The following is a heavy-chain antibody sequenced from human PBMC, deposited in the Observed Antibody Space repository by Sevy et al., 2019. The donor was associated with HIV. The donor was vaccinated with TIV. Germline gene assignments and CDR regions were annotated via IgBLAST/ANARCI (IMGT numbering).Heavy chain of an antibody. CDR2: MTGSGGST. J-gene: IGHJ6*02. D-gene: IGHD2-2*02. Sequence: GGSLRLSCAASGVTFSRNAMSWGRQAPGKGLEWASGMTGSGGSTYYADSLKGRFTISRDNSKNTLYLQMNSLRVEDADVYYCERAGYCSSTSCYRIYYGMDVWGQGTTVTVSS. CDR3: ERAGYCSSTSCYRIYYGMDV. V-gene: IGHV3-23*01. CDR1: GVTFSRNA.